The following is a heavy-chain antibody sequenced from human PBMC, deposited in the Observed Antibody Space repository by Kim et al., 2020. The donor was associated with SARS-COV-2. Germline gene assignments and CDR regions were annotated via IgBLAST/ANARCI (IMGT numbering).Heavy chain of an antibody. V-gene: IGHV3-53*01. CDR3: SSSTVGAYFDY. J-gene: IGHJ4*02. CDR2: ST. D-gene: IGHD1-26*01. Sequence: STYYADSVKGRFTMSRDIPKDTLYLQMNSLRAEDTAVYYCSSSTVGAYFDYWGQGSLVTVSS.